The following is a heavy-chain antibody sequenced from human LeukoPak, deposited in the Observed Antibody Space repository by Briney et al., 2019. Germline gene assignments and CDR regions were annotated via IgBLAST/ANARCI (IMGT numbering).Heavy chain of an antibody. CDR1: GGSISSYY. Sequence: SETLSLTCTVSGGSISSYYWNWIRQPPGKGLEWIGYISYSGSTYYNPSLKSRVTISVDTSKNQFSLKLSSVTAADTAVYYCARHMSSGYSSSWYFPFFDYWGQGTLVTVSS. CDR2: ISYSGST. V-gene: IGHV4-59*08. J-gene: IGHJ4*02. D-gene: IGHD6-13*01. CDR3: ARHMSSGYSSSWYFPFFDY.